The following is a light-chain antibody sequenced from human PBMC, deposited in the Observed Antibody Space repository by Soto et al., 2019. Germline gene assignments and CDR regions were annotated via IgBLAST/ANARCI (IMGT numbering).Light chain of an antibody. Sequence: IVFTEAPATRSLYPGERATLSCRASQSVSSYLAWYQQKPGQAPRLLIYDASNRATAIPARFSGSGSGTDFTLTISSLEPEDFAVYYCQQRSNWPIPFGQRTRLEIK. J-gene: IGKJ5*01. CDR3: QQRSNWPIP. V-gene: IGKV3-11*01. CDR1: QSVSSY. CDR2: DAS.